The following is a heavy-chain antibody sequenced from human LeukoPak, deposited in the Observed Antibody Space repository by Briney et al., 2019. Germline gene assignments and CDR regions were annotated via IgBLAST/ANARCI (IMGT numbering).Heavy chain of an antibody. CDR3: AKGLRYSNKWYSWFDP. V-gene: IGHV3-23*01. D-gene: IGHD5-12*01. Sequence: GGSLRLSCAASGFTFSIYGMGWVRQAPGKGLEWVSSVTGSGGSPKYADSVKARFTVSRDNSKNTLYLQMTNLRVEDTATYFCAKGLRYSNKWYSWFDPWGQGTPVTVSS. CDR1: GFTFSIYG. J-gene: IGHJ5*02. CDR2: VTGSGGSP.